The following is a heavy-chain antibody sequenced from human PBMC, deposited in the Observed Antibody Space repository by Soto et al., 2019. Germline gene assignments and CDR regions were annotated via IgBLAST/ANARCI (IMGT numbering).Heavy chain of an antibody. J-gene: IGHJ5*02. D-gene: IGHD3-10*01. Sequence: QVQLVQSGAEVKKPGSSVKVSCKASGGTFSSYTISWVRQAPGQGLEWMGRIIPILGIANYAQKFQGRVTITADKSTSTAYMELSSLRSEDTAVYYCARARQGDGPGRVSGINWFVPWGQGTLVTVSS. CDR1: GGTFSSYT. CDR2: IIPILGIA. V-gene: IGHV1-69*02. CDR3: ARARQGDGPGRVSGINWFVP.